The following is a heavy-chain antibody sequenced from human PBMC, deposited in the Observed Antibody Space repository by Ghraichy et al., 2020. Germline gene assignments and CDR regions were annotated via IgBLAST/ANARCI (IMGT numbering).Heavy chain of an antibody. V-gene: IGHV3-53*01. J-gene: IGHJ4*02. CDR1: GFTVSSNY. CDR3: ARGPSRGQFDY. CDR2: IYSGGGT. D-gene: IGHD3-10*01. Sequence: GESLNISCAASGFTVSSNYMSWVRQAPGKGLEWVSVIYSGGGTYYAESVKGRFTISRDDSKNTLYLQMNSLRAEDTAGYYCARGPSRGQFDYWGQGTLVTGSS.